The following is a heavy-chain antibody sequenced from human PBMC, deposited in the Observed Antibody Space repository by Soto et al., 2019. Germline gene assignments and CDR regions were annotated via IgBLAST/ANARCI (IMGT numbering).Heavy chain of an antibody. CDR1: CGSFSGYY. Sequence: SSETLSLTCAVYCGSFSGYYWSWIRQSPGEGLEWIGTISYSGTTYYNPSLKSRVTISVDTSKNQFSLNLSSVTAADTAVYYCARRRGGVVATENWFDPWGQGTLVTVSS. CDR2: ISYSGTT. V-gene: IGHV4-34*01. J-gene: IGHJ5*02. CDR3: ARRRGGVVATENWFDP. D-gene: IGHD5-12*01.